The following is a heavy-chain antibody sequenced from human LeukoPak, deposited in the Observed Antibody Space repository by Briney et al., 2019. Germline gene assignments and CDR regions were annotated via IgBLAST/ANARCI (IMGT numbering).Heavy chain of an antibody. J-gene: IGHJ4*02. V-gene: IGHV4-31*03. D-gene: IGHD4-17*01. Sequence: PSETLSLTCSVSGGSINSGGYFWSWLRQNPGKGLEWIGFIYYTGSTYSNPSLKSRITISVDTSKNQFSLKLNSVTAADTAVYYYARVPGSPATATTHFDNWSQGTLVTVSS. CDR2: IYYTGST. CDR3: ARVPGSPATATTHFDN. CDR1: GGSINSGGYF.